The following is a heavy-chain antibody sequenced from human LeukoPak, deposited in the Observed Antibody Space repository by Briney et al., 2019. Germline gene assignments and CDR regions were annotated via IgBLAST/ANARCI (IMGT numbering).Heavy chain of an antibody. CDR2: ISYDGSNK. J-gene: IGHJ4*02. Sequence: GGSLRLSCAASGFTFSRYGMHWVRQAPGKGLEWVAVISYDGSNKYYADSVKGRFTISRDNSKNTLYLQMNSLRAEDTAVYYCATSVGYDSSGSPYFDYWGQGTLVTVSS. CDR3: ATSVGYDSSGSPYFDY. CDR1: GFTFSRYG. V-gene: IGHV3-30*03. D-gene: IGHD3-22*01.